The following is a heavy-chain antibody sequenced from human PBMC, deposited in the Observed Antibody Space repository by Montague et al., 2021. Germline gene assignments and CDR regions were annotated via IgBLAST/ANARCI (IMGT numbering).Heavy chain of an antibody. CDR3: THRCYYGSGNYYGHFDY. J-gene: IGHJ4*02. D-gene: IGHD3-10*01. CDR2: IYWDDDK. Sequence: VKPTQTLTLTCTFSGFSLSTSGVAVGWVRQPPGKALEWLALIYWDDDKSYSPSLKSRLTITKDTSTDQVVLTVTNMDPVDTATYYCTHRCYYGSGNYYGHFDYWGQGTLVTVSS. V-gene: IGHV2-5*02. CDR1: GFSLSTSGVA.